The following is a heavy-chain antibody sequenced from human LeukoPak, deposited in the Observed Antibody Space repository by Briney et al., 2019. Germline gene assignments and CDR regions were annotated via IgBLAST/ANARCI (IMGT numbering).Heavy chain of an antibody. Sequence: GGSLRLSCAASGFTFSSYSMNWVRQAPGKGLEWVSYISSSSSTIYYADSVKGRFTISRDNAKNSLYLQMNSLRVEDTAVYYCARGPNWGFFDYWGQGTLVTVSS. V-gene: IGHV3-48*04. D-gene: IGHD7-27*01. CDR1: GFTFSSYS. CDR3: ARGPNWGFFDY. J-gene: IGHJ4*02. CDR2: ISSSSSTI.